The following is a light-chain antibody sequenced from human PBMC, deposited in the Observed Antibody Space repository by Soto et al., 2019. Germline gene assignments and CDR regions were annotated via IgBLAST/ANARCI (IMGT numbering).Light chain of an antibody. Sequence: DIQLTQSPSFLSAFVGGRVTITCRASQGITTSLAWYQQKPGKAPKLLISAASTLQSGVPSRFRGSGSGTEFTLTLSSLQPEDFATYYCPQLSSCPLSIGTGTKVDIK. J-gene: IGKJ3*01. CDR3: PQLSSCPLS. V-gene: IGKV1-9*01. CDR1: QGITTS. CDR2: AAS.